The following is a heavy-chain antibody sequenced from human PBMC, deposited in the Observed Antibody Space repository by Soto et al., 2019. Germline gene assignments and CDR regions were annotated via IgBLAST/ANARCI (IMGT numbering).Heavy chain of an antibody. Sequence: QVQLVQSGAEVKKPGSSVKVSCKASGGTFRRDAISWVRQAPGQGLEWMGGIIPISGTANYAQKFQGRVNITADKPTSTGYMGLSSLRPEDTAVYYCARSGSTVIVVVNGYYYYAMDVWGQGTTVTVS. CDR1: GGTFRRDA. J-gene: IGHJ6*02. D-gene: IGHD3-22*01. CDR2: IIPISGTA. CDR3: ARSGSTVIVVVNGYYYYAMDV. V-gene: IGHV1-69*14.